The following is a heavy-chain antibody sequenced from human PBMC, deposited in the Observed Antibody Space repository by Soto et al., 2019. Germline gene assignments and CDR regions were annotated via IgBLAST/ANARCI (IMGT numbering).Heavy chain of an antibody. CDR1: GGTFSSYA. V-gene: IGHV1-69*12. Sequence: QVQLVQSGAEVKKPGSSVKVSCKASGGTFSSYAISWVRQAPGQGLEWMGGIIPIFGTANYAQKFQGRVTITADESTSTAYMELSSLRSEDTAVYYCARVIIAAAGKSRNWFDPWGQGTLVTVSS. J-gene: IGHJ5*02. CDR3: ARVIIAAAGKSRNWFDP. D-gene: IGHD6-13*01. CDR2: IIPIFGTA.